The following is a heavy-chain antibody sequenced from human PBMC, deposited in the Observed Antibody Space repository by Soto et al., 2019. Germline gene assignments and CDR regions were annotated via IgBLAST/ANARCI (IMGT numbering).Heavy chain of an antibody. CDR2: ISYDGSNK. CDR1: GFTFSSYA. V-gene: IGHV3-30-3*01. Sequence: TGGSLRLSCAASGFTFSSYAMHWVRQAPGKGLEWVAVISYDGSNKYYADSVKGRFTISRGNSKNTLYLQMNSLRAEDTAVYYCARLGYRAGYMVRGVNGMDVWGQGTTVTVSS. J-gene: IGHJ6*02. D-gene: IGHD3-10*01. CDR3: ARLGYRAGYMVRGVNGMDV.